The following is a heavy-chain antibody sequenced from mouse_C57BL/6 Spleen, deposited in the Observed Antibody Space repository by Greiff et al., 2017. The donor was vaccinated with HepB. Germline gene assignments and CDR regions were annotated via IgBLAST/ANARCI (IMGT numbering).Heavy chain of an antibody. CDR1: GFTFSSYA. V-gene: IGHV5-9-1*02. Sequence: EVHLVESGEGLVKPGGSLKLSCAASGFTFSSYAMSWVRQTPEKRLEWVAYISSGGDYIYYADTVKGRFTISRDNARNTLYLQMSSLKSEDTAMYYCTGLDYGSSWFAYWGQGTLVTVSA. CDR3: TGLDYGSSWFAY. J-gene: IGHJ3*01. D-gene: IGHD1-1*01. CDR2: ISSGGDYI.